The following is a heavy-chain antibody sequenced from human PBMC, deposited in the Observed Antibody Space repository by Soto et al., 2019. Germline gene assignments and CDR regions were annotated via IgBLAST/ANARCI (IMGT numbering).Heavy chain of an antibody. D-gene: IGHD2-8*01. CDR3: ARGGHCINGVCYTDFDY. Sequence: PGGSLRLSCAASGFTFSGYAMTWVRQAPGKGLEWVSEISGIGGSTYYADSVKGRFAISRDNSNNTLYLQMNSLRAEDTAVYYCARGGHCINGVCYTDFDYWGQGTLVTV. CDR2: ISGIGGST. V-gene: IGHV3-23*01. CDR1: GFTFSGYA. J-gene: IGHJ4*02.